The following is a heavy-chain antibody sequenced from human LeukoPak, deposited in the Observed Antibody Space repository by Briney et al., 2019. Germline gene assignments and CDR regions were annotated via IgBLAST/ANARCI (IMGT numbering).Heavy chain of an antibody. J-gene: IGHJ5*02. D-gene: IGHD3-9*01. V-gene: IGHV3-21*01. CDR3: TRANYDILTGSRANWFDP. CDR1: GFTFSSYS. Sequence: GGSLRLSCAASGFTFSSYSMNWVRQAPGKGLEWVSSISSSSSYIYYADSVKGRFTISRDNAKNSLYLQMNSLRAEDTAVYYCTRANYDILTGSRANWFDPWGQGTLVTVSS. CDR2: ISSSSSYI.